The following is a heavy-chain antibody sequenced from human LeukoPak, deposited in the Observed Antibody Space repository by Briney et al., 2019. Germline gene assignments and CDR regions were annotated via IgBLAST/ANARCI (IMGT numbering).Heavy chain of an antibody. V-gene: IGHV4-38-2*02. CDR3: ASDGGAFKDFDY. CDR2: IYHSGST. D-gene: IGHD2-15*01. Sequence: SETLSLPCTVSGYSISSGYYWSWIRQPPGKGLEWIGNIYHSGSTYYNPSLKSRLTISVDTSKNQFSLKLSSVTAADTAVYYCASDGGAFKDFDYWGQGALVTVCS. J-gene: IGHJ4*02. CDR1: GYSISSGYY.